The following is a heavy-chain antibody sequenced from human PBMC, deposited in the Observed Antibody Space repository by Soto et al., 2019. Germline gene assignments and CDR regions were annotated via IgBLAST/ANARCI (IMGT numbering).Heavy chain of an antibody. CDR3: ARSRAAAGTPFDL. CDR1: GYSFSTYW. V-gene: IGHV5-51*01. Sequence: VESLKISCNASGYSFSTYWIAWVRQMPGKGLEWMGVIYPGDSDTRYSPSLQGQVTMSVDKSIHTAYLHWSSLRTSDSAMYYCARSRAAAGTPFDLWGQGTLVTVSS. J-gene: IGHJ4*02. D-gene: IGHD6-13*01. CDR2: IYPGDSDT.